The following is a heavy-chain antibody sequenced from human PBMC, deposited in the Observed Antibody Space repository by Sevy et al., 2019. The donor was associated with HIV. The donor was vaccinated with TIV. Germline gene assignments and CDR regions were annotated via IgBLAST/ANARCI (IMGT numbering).Heavy chain of an antibody. V-gene: IGHV3-7*01. D-gene: IGHD3-16*01. CDR2: IKQDGSEK. Sequence: GGSLRLSCASSGFTFSDYWMTWVRQAPEKGLEWVANIKQDGSEKYYVDSVKGRFTISRDNAKNSLYLQMTSLRADDTALYYCARAIGIVDAFWGQGTLVTVSS. J-gene: IGHJ4*02. CDR3: ARAIGIVDAF. CDR1: GFTFSDYW.